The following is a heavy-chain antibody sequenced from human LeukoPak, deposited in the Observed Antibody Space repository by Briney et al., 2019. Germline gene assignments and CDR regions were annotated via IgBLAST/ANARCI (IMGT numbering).Heavy chain of an antibody. CDR2: IYYSGST. CDR1: GGSISSYY. V-gene: IGHV4-59*01. D-gene: IGHD3-9*01. J-gene: IGHJ3*02. Sequence: SETLSLTCTVSGGSISSYYWSWIRQPPGKGLEWIGYIYYSGSTNYNPSLKSRVTISVDTSKNQFSLKLSSVTAADTAVYYCARSMPYFDRLSHAFDIWGQGTMVTVSS. CDR3: ARSMPYFDRLSHAFDI.